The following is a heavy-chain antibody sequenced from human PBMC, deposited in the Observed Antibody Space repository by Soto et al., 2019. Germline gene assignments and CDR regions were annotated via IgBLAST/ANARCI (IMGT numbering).Heavy chain of an antibody. D-gene: IGHD5-18*01. CDR1: GGSISSSNW. CDR3: ARGFIVDTAMVISNYFDY. J-gene: IGHJ4*02. CDR2: IYHSGST. V-gene: IGHV4-4*02. Sequence: SETLSLTCAVSGGSISSSNWWSWVRQPPGKGLEWIGEIYHSGSTNYNPSLKSRVTISVDKSKNQFSLKLSSVTAADTAVYYCARGFIVDTAMVISNYFDYWGQGTLVTVSS.